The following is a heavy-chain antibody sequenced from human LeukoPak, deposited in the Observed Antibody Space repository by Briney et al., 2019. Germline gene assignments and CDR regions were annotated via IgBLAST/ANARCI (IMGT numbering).Heavy chain of an antibody. J-gene: IGHJ3*02. Sequence: PGGSLRLSCAASGFTFSSYSMNWVRQAPGKGLEWVSSISSSSSYIYYADSVKGRFTISRDNAKNSLYLQMNSLRAEDTAVYYCARDNQLLEENAFDIWGQGTMVTVSS. CDR2: ISSSSSYI. V-gene: IGHV3-21*01. D-gene: IGHD2-2*01. CDR1: GFTFSSYS. CDR3: ARDNQLLEENAFDI.